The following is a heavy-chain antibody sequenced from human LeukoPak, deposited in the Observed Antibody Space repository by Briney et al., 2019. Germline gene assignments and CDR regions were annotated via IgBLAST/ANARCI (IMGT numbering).Heavy chain of an antibody. Sequence: GGSLRLSCAASGFTFSSYAMSRVRQAPGKGLEWVSAISGSGGSTYYADSVKGRFTISRDNSKNTLYLQMNSLRAEDTVVYYCAKDYYDSSGYYLDYWGQGTLVTVSS. CDR3: AKDYYDSSGYYLDY. CDR2: ISGSGGST. CDR1: GFTFSSYA. J-gene: IGHJ4*02. D-gene: IGHD3-22*01. V-gene: IGHV3-23*01.